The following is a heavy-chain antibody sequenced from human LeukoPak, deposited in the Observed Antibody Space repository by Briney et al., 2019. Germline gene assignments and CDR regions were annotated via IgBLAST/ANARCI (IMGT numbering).Heavy chain of an antibody. J-gene: IGHJ4*02. V-gene: IGHV3-15*01. D-gene: IGHD1-26*01. CDR1: GFPFSNAW. CDR3: TSYRIVGAKRSEY. CDR2: IKSKTDGGTT. Sequence: GSLRLSCAASGFPFSNAWMSWVRQAPGKGLEWVGRIKSKTDGGTTDYAAPVKGRFTISRDDSKNTLYLQMNSLKTEDTAVYYCTSYRIVGAKRSEYWGQGTLSPSPQ.